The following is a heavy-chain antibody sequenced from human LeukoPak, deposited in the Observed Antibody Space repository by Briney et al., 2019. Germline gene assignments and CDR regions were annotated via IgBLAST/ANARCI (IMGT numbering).Heavy chain of an antibody. CDR3: GSVFEL. CDR1: GVTFDDYA. Sequence: SLRLSCAASGVTFDDYAMHWVRQAPGKGLEWVSGISWNIGSIGYADSVKGRFTISRDNAKNTLYLQMDSLRAEDTAVYYCGSVFELWGQGTLVTVSS. D-gene: IGHD3-3*01. V-gene: IGHV3-9*01. J-gene: IGHJ4*02. CDR2: ISWNIGSI.